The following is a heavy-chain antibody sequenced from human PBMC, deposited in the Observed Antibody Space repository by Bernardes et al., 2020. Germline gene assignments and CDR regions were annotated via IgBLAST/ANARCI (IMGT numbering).Heavy chain of an antibody. CDR3: ATTRGPPDVYLYYGLDV. J-gene: IGHJ6*04. CDR1: GYSFSSYD. Sequence: ASVKVSCKASGYSFSSYDSYDINWVRQAPGQGLEWIGWMNPDIGNTGYAQKFQGRVSMTRDISISTAYMELSSLTFEDTAVYYCATTRGPPDVYLYYGLDVWGKGTTVTVSS. CDR2: MNPDIGNT. D-gene: IGHD3-16*01. V-gene: IGHV1-8*01.